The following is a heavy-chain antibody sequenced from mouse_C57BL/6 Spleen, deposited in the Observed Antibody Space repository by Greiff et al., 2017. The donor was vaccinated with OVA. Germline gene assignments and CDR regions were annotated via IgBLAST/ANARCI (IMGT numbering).Heavy chain of an antibody. Sequence: QVQLKESGAELVRPGASVKLSCKASGYTFTDYYINWVKQRPGQGLEWIARIYPGSGNTYYNGKFKGKATLTAEKSSSTAYMQLSSLTSEDSAVYFCARWGNSNYPFDYWGQGTTLTVSS. D-gene: IGHD2-5*01. CDR3: ARWGNSNYPFDY. V-gene: IGHV1-76*01. CDR1: GYTFTDYY. CDR2: IYPGSGNT. J-gene: IGHJ2*01.